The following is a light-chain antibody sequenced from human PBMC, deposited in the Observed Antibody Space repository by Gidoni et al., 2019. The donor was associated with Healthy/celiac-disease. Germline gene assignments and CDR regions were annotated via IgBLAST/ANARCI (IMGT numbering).Light chain of an antibody. Sequence: DIQMTQSPSSLSASVGYRVTITYRASQGMGNYLAWVQQKPGKAPQSLIYAASSLQSGVPSKFSGSGSGTDFTLTISSLQPEDFATYYCQQYNSYPWTFGQGTKVEIK. J-gene: IGKJ1*01. V-gene: IGKV1-16*02. CDR3: QQYNSYPWT. CDR1: QGMGNY. CDR2: AAS.